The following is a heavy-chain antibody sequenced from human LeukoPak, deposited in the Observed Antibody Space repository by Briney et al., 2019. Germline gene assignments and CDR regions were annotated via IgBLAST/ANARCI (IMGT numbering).Heavy chain of an antibody. Sequence: PGWSLTLSCAASGFTLSSNYMSWVRQARGKGLEWVSVIYSGGSTYYADSVKGRFTISRDNSKNTLYLQMNSLRAEDTAVYYWTGHYYYGMDVWGQGTTVTVSS. V-gene: IGHV3-66*01. J-gene: IGHJ6*02. CDR1: GFTLSSNY. CDR2: IYSGGST. CDR3: TGHYYYGMDV. D-gene: IGHD3-9*01.